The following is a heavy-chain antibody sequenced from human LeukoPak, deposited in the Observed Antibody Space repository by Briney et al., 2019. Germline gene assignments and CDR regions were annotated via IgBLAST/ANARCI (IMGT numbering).Heavy chain of an antibody. J-gene: IGHJ6*03. D-gene: IGHD2/OR15-2a*01. CDR2: IFYSGST. V-gene: IGHV4-39*07. CDR3: ARTIVPPDYYYYYMDV. CDR1: SGSISTSNYY. Sequence: SETLSLTCTVSSGSISTSNYYWGWVCQPPGQALEWIGNIFYSGSTYYSPSLKSRVTISVDTSKNQFSLKLSSVTAADTAVYYCARTIVPPDYYYYYMDVWGKGTTVTVSS.